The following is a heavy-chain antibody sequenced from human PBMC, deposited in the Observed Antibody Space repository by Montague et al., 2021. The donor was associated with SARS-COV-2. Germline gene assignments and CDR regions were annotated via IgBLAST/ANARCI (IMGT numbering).Heavy chain of an antibody. J-gene: IGHJ4*02. V-gene: IGHV4-39*01. Sequence: SETLSLTCTVSGDSVSSSDHYWGWIRQPPGKGLEWLGIVYYSGYTYYNPSVKRRVTISIDASKNQFSLKLNSLTATDTAIYHCARRRLREDYFDFWGQGTLLTVSS. D-gene: IGHD4-17*01. CDR3: ARRRLREDYFDF. CDR1: GDSVSSSDHY. CDR2: VYYSGYT.